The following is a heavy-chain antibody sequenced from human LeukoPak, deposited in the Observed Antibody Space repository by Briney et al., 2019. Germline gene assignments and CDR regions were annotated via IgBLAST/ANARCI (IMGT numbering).Heavy chain of an antibody. J-gene: IGHJ3*02. Sequence: PSETLSLTCAVYGGSFSGYYWSWIRQPPGKGLGWIGYIYYSGSTNYNPSLKSRVTISVDTSKNQFSLKLSSVTAADTAVYYCARGSSSSWYWGVLDAFDIWGQGTMVTVSS. CDR2: IYYSGST. CDR3: ARGSSSSWYWGVLDAFDI. CDR1: GGSFSGYY. D-gene: IGHD6-13*01. V-gene: IGHV4-59*01.